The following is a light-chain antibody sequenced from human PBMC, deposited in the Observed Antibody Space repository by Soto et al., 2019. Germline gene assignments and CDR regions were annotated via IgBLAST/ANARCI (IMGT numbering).Light chain of an antibody. CDR1: SSDVGGYNY. V-gene: IGLV2-14*01. Sequence: QSVLTQPASVSGSPGQSITISCIGTSSDVGGYNYVSWYQQHPGKAPKLMIYDVSNRPSGVSNRFSGSKSGNTASLTISGLQAEDEADYYSSSYTSSSTLVVFGTGTKVTVL. J-gene: IGLJ1*01. CDR3: SSYTSSSTLVV. CDR2: DVS.